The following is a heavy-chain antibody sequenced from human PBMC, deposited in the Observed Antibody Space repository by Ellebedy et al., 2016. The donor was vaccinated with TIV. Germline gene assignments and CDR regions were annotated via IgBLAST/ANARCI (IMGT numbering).Heavy chain of an antibody. D-gene: IGHD3-9*01. Sequence: ASVKVSCKASGGTFSSYAISWVRQAPGQGLEWMGGIIPIFGTANYAQKFQGRVTITADESTSTAYMELSSLRSEDTAVYYCARAVPYYDILEGDAFDIWGQGTMVTVSS. CDR2: IIPIFGTA. V-gene: IGHV1-69*13. CDR1: GGTFSSYA. CDR3: ARAVPYYDILEGDAFDI. J-gene: IGHJ3*02.